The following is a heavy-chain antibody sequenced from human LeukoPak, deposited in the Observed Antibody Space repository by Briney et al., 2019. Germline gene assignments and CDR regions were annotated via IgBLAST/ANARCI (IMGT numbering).Heavy chain of an antibody. D-gene: IGHD6-19*01. J-gene: IGHJ4*02. CDR2: INHSGST. V-gene: IGHV4-34*01. CDR3: ASIFGYSSGWLNDY. CDR1: GGSFSGYY. Sequence: ETLSLTCAVYGGSFSGYYWSWIRQPPGKGLEWIGEINHSGSTNYNPSLKSRVTISVDTSKNQFSLKLSSVTAADTAVYYCASIFGYSSGWLNDYWGQGTLVTVSS.